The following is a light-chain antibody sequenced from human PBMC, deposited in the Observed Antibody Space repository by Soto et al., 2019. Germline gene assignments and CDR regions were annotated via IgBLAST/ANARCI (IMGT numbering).Light chain of an antibody. CDR2: GAS. J-gene: IGKJ3*01. CDR1: QSVSSSY. CDR3: QQYGSLPFT. V-gene: IGKV3-20*01. Sequence: EIVLTQSPGTLSLSPGERATLSCRASQSVSSSYLAWYQQKPGQAPRLLIYGASDRATGIPDRFSGSGSGTDFTLTISRLEPEDFAVYYCQQYGSLPFTFGPGTKVDIK.